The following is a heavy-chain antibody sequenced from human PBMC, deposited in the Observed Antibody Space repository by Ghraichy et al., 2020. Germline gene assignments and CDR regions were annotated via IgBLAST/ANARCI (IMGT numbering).Heavy chain of an antibody. CDR2: ISGSGGST. Sequence: GGSLRLSCAASGFTFSSYAMSWVRQAPGKGLEWVSAISGSGGSTYYADSVKGRFTISRDNSKNTLYLQMNSLRAEDTAVYYCAKGGGHSGTTRHFDYWGQGTLVTVSS. D-gene: IGHD1-1*01. V-gene: IGHV3-23*01. CDR1: GFTFSSYA. CDR3: AKGGGHSGTTRHFDY. J-gene: IGHJ4*02.